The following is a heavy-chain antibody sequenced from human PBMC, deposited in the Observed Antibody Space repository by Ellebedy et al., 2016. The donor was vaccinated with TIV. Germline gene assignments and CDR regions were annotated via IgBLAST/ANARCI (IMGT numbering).Heavy chain of an antibody. V-gene: IGHV1-69*06. CDR3: ARHRGYYYYYGMDV. J-gene: IGHJ6*02. CDR1: GDTFTNYA. Sequence: SVEVSCKAPGDTFTNYAFTWVRQAPGQGLEWMGGIIPMFATTNYAQKFQGRVTITADRFTRTAYMELSSLRSEDTAVYYCARHRGYYYYYGMDVWGQGTTVTVSS. CDR2: IIPMFATT.